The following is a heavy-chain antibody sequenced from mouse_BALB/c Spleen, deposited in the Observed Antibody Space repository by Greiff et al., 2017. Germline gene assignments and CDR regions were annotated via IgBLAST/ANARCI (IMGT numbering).Heavy chain of an antibody. CDR1: GYSFTGYY. J-gene: IGHJ2*01. Sequence: EVQLQQSGPELVKPGASVKISCKASGYSFTGYYMHWVKQSHVKSLEWIGRINPYNGATSYNQNFKDKASLTVDKSSSTAYMELHSLTSEDSAVYYCARSSYYDYDGYYFDYWGQGTTLTVSS. V-gene: IGHV1-26*01. CDR2: INPYNGAT. D-gene: IGHD2-4*01. CDR3: ARSSYYDYDGYYFDY.